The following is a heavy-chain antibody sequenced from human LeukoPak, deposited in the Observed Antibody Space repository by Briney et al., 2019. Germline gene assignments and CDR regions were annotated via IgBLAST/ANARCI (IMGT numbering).Heavy chain of an antibody. V-gene: IGHV3-23*01. CDR1: GFTFSSYG. D-gene: IGHD3-22*01. CDR2: ISGSGGST. J-gene: IGHJ5*02. CDR3: AKDWAPDYYDSSGRAWFDP. Sequence: GGSLRLSCAASGFTFSSYGMSWVRQAPGKGLEWVSAISGSGGSTYYADSVKGRFAISRDNSKNTLYLQMNSLRAEDTAVYYCAKDWAPDYYDSSGRAWFDPWGQGTLVTVSS.